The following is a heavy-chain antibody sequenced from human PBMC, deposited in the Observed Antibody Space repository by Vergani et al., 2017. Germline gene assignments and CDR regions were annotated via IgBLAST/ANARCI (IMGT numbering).Heavy chain of an antibody. D-gene: IGHD2-15*01. CDR3: ARLPYCSGGSCYRGGYYFDY. CDR2: IYYSGST. CDR1: GGSISSYY. V-gene: IGHV4-59*08. J-gene: IGHJ4*02. Sequence: QLQLQESGPGLVKPSETLSLTCTVSGGSISSYYWSWIRQPPGKGLEWIGYIYYSGSTNYNPSLKSRVTISVDTSKNQFSLKLSSVTAADTAVYYCARLPYCSGGSCYRGGYYFDYWGQGTLVTVSS.